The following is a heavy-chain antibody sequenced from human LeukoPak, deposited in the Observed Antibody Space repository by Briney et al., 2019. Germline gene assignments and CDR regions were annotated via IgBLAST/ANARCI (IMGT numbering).Heavy chain of an antibody. CDR3: AKAERGEVLRFLEWSTPDVYYYYGMDV. CDR2: ISGSGGST. D-gene: IGHD3-3*01. Sequence: GGSLRLSCAASGFTFSSYAMSWVRQAPGKGLEWVSAISGSGGSTYYADSVKGRFTISRDNSKNTLCLQMNSPRAEDTAVYYCAKAERGEVLRFLEWSTPDVYYYYGMDVWGQGTTVTVSS. J-gene: IGHJ6*02. CDR1: GFTFSSYA. V-gene: IGHV3-23*01.